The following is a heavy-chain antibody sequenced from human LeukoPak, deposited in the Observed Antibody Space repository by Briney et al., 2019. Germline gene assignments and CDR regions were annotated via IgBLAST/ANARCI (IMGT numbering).Heavy chain of an antibody. J-gene: IGHJ4*02. D-gene: IGHD6-19*01. Sequence: GGSLRLSCAASGFTFSSYAMSWVRQAPGKGLEWVSAISGSGGSTYYADSVKGRFTISRDNSKNTLYLQMNSLRAEDTAVYYCARDLYSSGWYSPPLWGQGTLVTVSS. CDR1: GFTFSSYA. CDR2: ISGSGGST. V-gene: IGHV3-23*01. CDR3: ARDLYSSGWYSPPL.